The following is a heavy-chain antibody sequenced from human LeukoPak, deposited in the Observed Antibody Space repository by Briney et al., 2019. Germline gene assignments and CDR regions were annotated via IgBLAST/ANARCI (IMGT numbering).Heavy chain of an antibody. D-gene: IGHD2-21*01. J-gene: IGHJ4*02. V-gene: IGHV4-39*01. CDR1: GGSISSYSYY. CDR3: ARHVASYDFDY. CDR2: IYNSGST. Sequence: SDTLSLTCSVSGGSISSYSYYWGWIRQPPGKGLEWIGSIYNSGSTYYNPSLKSRVTVSVDRTKNQFSLKLNSVTAADTAVYYCARHVASYDFDYWGQGTLVTVSS.